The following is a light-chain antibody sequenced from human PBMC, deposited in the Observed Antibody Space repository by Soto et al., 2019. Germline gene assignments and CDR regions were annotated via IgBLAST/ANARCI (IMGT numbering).Light chain of an antibody. CDR2: DVS. CDR1: SSDVGGYNS. CDR3: SSYTSSSTLDV. J-gene: IGLJ1*01. Sequence: QSVLTQPASVSGSPGQSITISCTGTSSDVGGYNSVSWYQQHPGKAPKLMIYDVSKRPSGVSNRFSGSKSGNTASLTISGLQAEDEADYYCSSYTSSSTLDVFGDGTKVTVL. V-gene: IGLV2-14*01.